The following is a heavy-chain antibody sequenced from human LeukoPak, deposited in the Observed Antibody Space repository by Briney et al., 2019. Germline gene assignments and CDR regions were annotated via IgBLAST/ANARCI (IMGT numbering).Heavy chain of an antibody. J-gene: IGHJ4*02. V-gene: IGHV4-61*01. CDR3: ARDYYDSSGYYRPLDY. CDR2: IYYSGST. Sequence: KPSETLSLTCTVSGGSVSSGSYYWSWIRQPPGKGLEWIGYIYYSGSTSYNPSLKSRVTISVDTSKNQFSLKLSSVTAADTAVYYCARDYYDSSGYYRPLDYWGQGTLVTVSS. D-gene: IGHD3-22*01. CDR1: GGSVSSGSYY.